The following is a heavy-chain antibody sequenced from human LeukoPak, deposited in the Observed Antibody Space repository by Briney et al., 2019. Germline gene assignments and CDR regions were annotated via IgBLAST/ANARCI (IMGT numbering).Heavy chain of an antibody. CDR1: GFTFITYW. J-gene: IGHJ4*02. D-gene: IGHD5-24*01. Sequence: QSGGSLRLSGAASGFTFITYWMSWVRQAPGKGLEWVANIKQDGSEKSYVDSVKGRFTISRDNAKNSLYLQMNSLRAEDTAIYYCTRVGYIDEGIDYWGQGTLVTVSS. CDR3: TRVGYIDEGIDY. CDR2: IKQDGSEK. V-gene: IGHV3-7*04.